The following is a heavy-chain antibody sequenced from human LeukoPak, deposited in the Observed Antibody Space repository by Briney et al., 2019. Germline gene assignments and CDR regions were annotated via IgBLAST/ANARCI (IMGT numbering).Heavy chain of an antibody. V-gene: IGHV1-18*01. J-gene: IGHJ3*02. CDR1: GYSFTNYG. D-gene: IGHD2-15*01. CDR2: ISAYNGYT. CDR3: ARPGSGGSPWSAFDI. Sequence: ASVKVSCKASGYSFTNYGISWVRQAPGQGLEWMGWISAYNGYTHFAQKFQGRVTMTTDTSTSTAYMELRSLRSDDTAVYYCARPGSGGSPWSAFDIWGQGTMVTVSS.